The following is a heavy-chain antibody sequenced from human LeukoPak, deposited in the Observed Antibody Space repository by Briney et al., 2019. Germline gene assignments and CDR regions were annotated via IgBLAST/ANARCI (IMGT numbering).Heavy chain of an antibody. Sequence: SETLSLTCTVSDGSVTNSNYYWGWIRQPPGKGLEWIGSIYYIGSTYYNPSLKSRVTISVDTSKNQFSLRLSSVTAADTAVYYCARSVYYDSSGHYYRYLDYWGQGTLVTVSS. CDR1: DGSVTNSNYY. D-gene: IGHD3-22*01. J-gene: IGHJ4*02. V-gene: IGHV4-39*01. CDR2: IYYIGST. CDR3: ARSVYYDSSGHYYRYLDY.